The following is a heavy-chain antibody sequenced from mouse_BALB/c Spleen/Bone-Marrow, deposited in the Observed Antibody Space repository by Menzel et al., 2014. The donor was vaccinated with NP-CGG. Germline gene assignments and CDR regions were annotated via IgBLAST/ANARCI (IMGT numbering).Heavy chain of an antibody. J-gene: IGHJ2*01. Sequence: EVKVVESGPELVKPGASVKISCKASGYTFTDYNMHWVKQSHGKSLEWIGNIYPYNGGTDYNQKFKSKATLTVDNSSSTADMELRSLTSEDSAVYYCARLGRDYWGQGTTLSGSS. V-gene: IGHV1S29*02. CDR2: IYPYNGGT. CDR3: ARLGRDY. D-gene: IGHD4-1*01. CDR1: GYTFTDYN.